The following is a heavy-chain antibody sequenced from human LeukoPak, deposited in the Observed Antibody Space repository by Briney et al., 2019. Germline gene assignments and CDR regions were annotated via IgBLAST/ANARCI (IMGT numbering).Heavy chain of an antibody. CDR3: ARDQGENYDSSGYYPY. Sequence: PGGSLRLSCAASGFTFSNYYMSWIRQAPGKGLEWVSYISGSSGSTNYADSVMGRFTISRDNGKNSLYLQMTSLRAEDTAVYYCARDQGENYDSSGYYPYWGQGTLVTVSS. CDR2: ISGSSGST. V-gene: IGHV3-11*06. D-gene: IGHD3-22*01. J-gene: IGHJ4*02. CDR1: GFTFSNYY.